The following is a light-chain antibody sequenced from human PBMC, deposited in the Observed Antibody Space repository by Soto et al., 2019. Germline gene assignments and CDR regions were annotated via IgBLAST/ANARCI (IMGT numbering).Light chain of an antibody. CDR3: SSHTISSALQV. CDR1: SSDVGAYNS. V-gene: IGLV2-14*02. CDR2: KGT. Sequence: QSVLAQPASVSGSPGQSITISCTGTSSDVGAYNSVSWYQQHPHRAPQVIIYKGTQRPSGVSNRFSGSTSGNAASLTISALQADDEADYYCSSHTISSALQVFGTGTKVTVL. J-gene: IGLJ1*01.